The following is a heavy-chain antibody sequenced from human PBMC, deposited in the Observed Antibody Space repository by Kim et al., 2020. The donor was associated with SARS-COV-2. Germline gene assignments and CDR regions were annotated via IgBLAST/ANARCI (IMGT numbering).Heavy chain of an antibody. CDR3: ARDLRSCFGELFYYYGMDV. Sequence: ASVKVSCKASGYTFTSYYMHWVRQAPGQGLEWMGIINPSGGSTSYAQKFQGRVTMTRDTSTSTVYMELSSLRSEDTAVYYCARDLRSCFGELFYYYGMDVWGQGTTVTVSS. CDR2: INPSGGST. CDR1: GYTFTSYY. D-gene: IGHD3-10*01. J-gene: IGHJ6*02. V-gene: IGHV1-46*01.